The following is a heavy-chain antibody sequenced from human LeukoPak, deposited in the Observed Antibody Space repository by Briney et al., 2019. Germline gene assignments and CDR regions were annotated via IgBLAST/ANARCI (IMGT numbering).Heavy chain of an antibody. CDR2: FDPEDGET. Sequence: GASVKVSCKVSGYTLTELSMHWVRQAPGKGLGWMGGFDPEDGETIYAQKFQGRVTMTEDTSTDTAYMELSSLRSEDTAVYYCATGVYSSSWYYFDYWGQGTLVTVSS. CDR1: GYTLTELS. J-gene: IGHJ4*02. D-gene: IGHD6-13*01. CDR3: ATGVYSSSWYYFDY. V-gene: IGHV1-24*01.